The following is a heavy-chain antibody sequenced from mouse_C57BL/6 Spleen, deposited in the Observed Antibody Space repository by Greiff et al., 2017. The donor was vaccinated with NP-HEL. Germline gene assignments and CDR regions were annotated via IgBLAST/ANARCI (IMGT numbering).Heavy chain of an antibody. CDR1: GFTFSDFY. CDR2: SRNKANDYTT. J-gene: IGHJ1*03. Sequence: EVKLMESGGGLVQSGRSLRLSCATSGFTFSDFYMEWVRQAPGKGLEWIAASRNKANDYTTEYSASVKGRFIVSRDTSQSILYLQMNALRAEDTAIYYCARDALQGYFDVWGTGTTVTVSS. V-gene: IGHV7-1*01. CDR3: ARDALQGYFDV.